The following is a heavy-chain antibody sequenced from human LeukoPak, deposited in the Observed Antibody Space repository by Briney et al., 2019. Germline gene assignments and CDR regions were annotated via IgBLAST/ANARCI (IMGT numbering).Heavy chain of an antibody. Sequence: SETLSLTCTVSGGSISSYYWSWIRQPPGKGLEWIGYIYYSGSTNYNPSLKSRVTISVDTSKNQFSLKLSSVTAADTAVYYCATPGYYGDPIDYWGQGTLVTVSS. CDR3: ATPGYYGDPIDY. D-gene: IGHD4-17*01. V-gene: IGHV4-59*01. CDR2: IYYSGST. J-gene: IGHJ4*02. CDR1: GGSISSYY.